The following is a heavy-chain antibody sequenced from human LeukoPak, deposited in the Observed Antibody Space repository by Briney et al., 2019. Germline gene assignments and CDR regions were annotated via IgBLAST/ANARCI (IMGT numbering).Heavy chain of an antibody. Sequence: SETLSLTCTVPGGSISSYYWSWIRQPPGKGLEWLGYIYNSRDTNYNPSLKSRVTFSVDTSKNQFSLKLSSVTAADTAVYYCAGKGPIAATGPDYWGQGTLVTVSS. D-gene: IGHD6-13*01. CDR3: AGKGPIAATGPDY. J-gene: IGHJ4*02. V-gene: IGHV4-59*01. CDR2: IYNSRDT. CDR1: GGSISSYY.